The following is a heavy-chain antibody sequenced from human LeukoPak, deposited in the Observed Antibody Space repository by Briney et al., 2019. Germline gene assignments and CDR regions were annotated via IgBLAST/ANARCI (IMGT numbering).Heavy chain of an antibody. D-gene: IGHD6-19*01. V-gene: IGHV3-48*03. CDR2: ISSSGSTI. J-gene: IGHJ4*02. CDR1: GFTFSSYE. CDR3: ARLYSSGWYDFDY. Sequence: PGGSLRLSCAASGFTFSSYEMNWVRQAPGKGLEWVSYISSSGSTIYYADSVKGRFTISRDNAKNSLYLQMNSLRAEDTDVYYCARLYSSGWYDFDYWGQGTLVTVSS.